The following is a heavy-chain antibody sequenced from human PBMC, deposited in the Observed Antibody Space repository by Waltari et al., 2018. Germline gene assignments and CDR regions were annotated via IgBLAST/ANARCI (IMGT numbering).Heavy chain of an antibody. Sequence: QVQLVQSGAEVKKPGASVKVSCKVSGYTLTELSMHWVRQAPGKGLEWMGWRNPNSGNTGYAQKFQGRVTITRNTSRSTAYMELSSLRSEDTAVYYCARGGQPIWGQGTLVTVSS. J-gene: IGHJ4*02. V-gene: IGHV1-8*03. CDR2: RNPNSGNT. CDR3: ARGGQPI. CDR1: GYTLTELS.